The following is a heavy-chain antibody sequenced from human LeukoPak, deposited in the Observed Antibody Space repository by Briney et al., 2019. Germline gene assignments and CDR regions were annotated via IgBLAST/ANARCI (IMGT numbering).Heavy chain of an antibody. CDR1: GGSISSSSYY. V-gene: IGHV4-39*07. J-gene: IGHJ4*02. CDR3: ARAGAYYFDY. Sequence: PSETLSLTCTVSGGSISSSSYYWGWIRQPPGKGLEWIGSIYYSGSTYYNPSLKSRVTISVGTSKNQFSLKLSSVTAADTAVYYCARAGAYYFDYWGQGTLVTVSS. CDR2: IYYSGST. D-gene: IGHD3-10*01.